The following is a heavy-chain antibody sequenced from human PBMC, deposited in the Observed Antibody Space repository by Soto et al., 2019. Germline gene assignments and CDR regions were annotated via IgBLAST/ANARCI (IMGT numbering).Heavy chain of an antibody. V-gene: IGHV4-59*01. D-gene: IGHD3-16*01. Sequence: SGTLSLTCTFSCGSISSFYWGWIRQPPGKGLEWIGYIYYSGSTNYNPSLKSRVTISVDTSKNQFSLKLSSVAAADTAVYYCARGGHGMDVWGQGTTVTVSS. CDR3: ARGGHGMDV. CDR1: CGSISSFY. J-gene: IGHJ6*02. CDR2: IYYSGST.